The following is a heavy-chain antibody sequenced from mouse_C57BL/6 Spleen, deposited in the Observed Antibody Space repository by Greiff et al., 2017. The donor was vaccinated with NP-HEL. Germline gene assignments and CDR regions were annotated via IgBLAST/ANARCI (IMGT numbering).Heavy chain of an antibody. Sequence: VQLKQSGPGLVKPSQSLSLTCSVTGYSITSGYYWNWIRQFPGNKLEWMGYISYDGSNNYNPSLKNRISITRDTSKNQFFLKLNSVTTEDTATYYCARERDPSYAMDYWGQGTSVTVSS. V-gene: IGHV3-6*01. CDR3: ARERDPSYAMDY. CDR1: GYSITSGYY. CDR2: ISYDGSN. J-gene: IGHJ4*01.